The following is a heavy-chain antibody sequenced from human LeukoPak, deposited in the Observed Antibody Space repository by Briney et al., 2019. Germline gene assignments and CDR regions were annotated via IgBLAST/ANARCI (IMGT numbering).Heavy chain of an antibody. J-gene: IGHJ4*02. CDR2: INAGNGNT. Sequence: ASVKVSCKASGYTFITYALYWVRQAPGQRLEWMGWINAGNGNTKYSEKFQGRVIITRDTSASTGYMELSSLRSEDTAVYYCARDPYCTNGVCFLKYDYWGQGTLVTVSS. CDR3: ARDPYCTNGVCFLKYDY. CDR1: GYTFITYA. D-gene: IGHD2-8*01. V-gene: IGHV1-3*01.